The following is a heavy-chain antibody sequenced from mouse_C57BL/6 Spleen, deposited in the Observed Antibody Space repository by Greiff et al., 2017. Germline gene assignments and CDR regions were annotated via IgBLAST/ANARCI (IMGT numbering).Heavy chain of an antibody. D-gene: IGHD2-4*01. Sequence: PLPPPGASLVRPGSSVKLSCKASGYTFTSYWMHWVKQRPIQGLEWIGNIDPSDSETHYNQKFKDKATLTVDTSSSTSYMQLSSLTSDDSAVYYCAIEGDDYDWAIDYWGQGTSVTVSS. CDR3: AIEGDDYDWAIDY. V-gene: IGHV1-52*01. J-gene: IGHJ4*01. CDR2: IDPSDSET. CDR1: GYTFTSYW.